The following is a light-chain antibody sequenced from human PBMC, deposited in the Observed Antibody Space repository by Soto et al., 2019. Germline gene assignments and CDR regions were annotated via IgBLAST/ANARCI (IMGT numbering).Light chain of an antibody. V-gene: IGKV1-5*01. J-gene: IGKJ1*01. CDR2: DAS. Sequence: DIRMTQSPSTLSASVVDRVTITCRASQGISGWLAWYQQKPGKAPKLLIYDASSLESGVPSRFSGSGSGTEFTLTISSLRPDDFATYYCQQYNSYWTFGQGTKVDI. CDR3: QQYNSYWT. CDR1: QGISGW.